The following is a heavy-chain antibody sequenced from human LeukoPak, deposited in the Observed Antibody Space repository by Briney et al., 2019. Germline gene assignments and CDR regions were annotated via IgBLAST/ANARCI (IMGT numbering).Heavy chain of an antibody. CDR3: ARGAQTYYDKAPVDY. Sequence: SETLSLTCAVYGGSFSGYYWSWIRQPPGKGLEWIGEINHSGSTNYNPSLKSRGTISVDTSKSQFSLKLNSMTAADTAVYYCARGAQTYYDKAPVDYWGQGTLVTVSS. CDR1: GGSFSGYY. V-gene: IGHV4-34*01. D-gene: IGHD3-22*01. J-gene: IGHJ4*02. CDR2: INHSGST.